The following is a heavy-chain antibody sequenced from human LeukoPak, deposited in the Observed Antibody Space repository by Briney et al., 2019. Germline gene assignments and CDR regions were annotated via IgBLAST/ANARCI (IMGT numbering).Heavy chain of an antibody. CDR3: AGTYYYDSSGYYYVGYYFDY. CDR2: IIPIFGTA. V-gene: IGHV1-69*05. CDR1: GGTFSSYA. J-gene: IGHJ4*02. Sequence: XVKVSCKASGGTFSSYAMSWVRQAPGQGLEWMGRIIPIFGTANYAQKFQGRVTITTDQSTSTAYMELSCLRSEDTAVYYCAGTYYYDSSGYYYVGYYFDYWGQGTLVTVSS. D-gene: IGHD3-22*01.